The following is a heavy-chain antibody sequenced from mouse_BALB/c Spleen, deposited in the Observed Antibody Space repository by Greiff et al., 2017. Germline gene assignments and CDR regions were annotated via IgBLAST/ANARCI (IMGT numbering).Heavy chain of an antibody. D-gene: IGHD2-4*01. CDR3: ATDYDGGFDY. Sequence: VQLVESGAELVRPGTSVKISCKASGYTFTNYWLGWVKQRPGHGLEWIGDIYPGGGYTNYNEKFKGKATLTADTSSSTAYMQLSSLTSEDSAVYFCATDYDGGFDYWGQGTTLTVSS. CDR1: GYTFTNYW. J-gene: IGHJ2*01. CDR2: IYPGGGYT. V-gene: IGHV1-63*02.